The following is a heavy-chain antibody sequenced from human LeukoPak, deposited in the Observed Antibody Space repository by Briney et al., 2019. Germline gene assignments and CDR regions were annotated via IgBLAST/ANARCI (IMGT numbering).Heavy chain of an antibody. CDR1: GGSFSDYY. Sequence: SETLSLTCGVYGGSFSDYYWTWIRQPPGKGLECIGEINHSGSTKYNPSLKSRVTISIDTSKNQFSLKVNSVTAADTAVYYCARGIDGYNYAFDYWGQGTLVSVSS. CDR2: INHSGST. D-gene: IGHD5-24*01. J-gene: IGHJ4*02. CDR3: ARGIDGYNYAFDY. V-gene: IGHV4-34*01.